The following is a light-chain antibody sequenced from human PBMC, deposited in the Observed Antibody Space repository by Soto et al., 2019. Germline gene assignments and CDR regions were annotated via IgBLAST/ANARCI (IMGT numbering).Light chain of an antibody. CDR1: QSVSNK. V-gene: IGKV3-15*01. CDR3: QQYDDRPPT. J-gene: IGKJ1*01. CDR2: DAS. Sequence: EIVMTQSPATLSVSPGERVTLSCRASQSVSNKLAWYQQKPGQAPRLLIYDASGRAGSVPARLSGSGSGTEFTLTISSLQSEYFAVYFCQQYDDRPPTSGQGTKVDIK.